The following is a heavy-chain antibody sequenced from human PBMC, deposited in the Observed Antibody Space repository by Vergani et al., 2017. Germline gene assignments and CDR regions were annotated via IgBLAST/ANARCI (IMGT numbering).Heavy chain of an antibody. V-gene: IGHV1-18*01. J-gene: IGHJ4*02. CDR3: ARESKRGWEPLLAVDY. CDR1: GYTFTSYG. CDR2: ISAYNGNT. D-gene: IGHD1-26*01. Sequence: QVQLVQSGAEVKKPGASVKVSCKASGYTFTSYGISWVRQAPGQGLEWMGGISAYNGNTNYAQKLKGRVTMTTDTSTSTAYMELRSLRSDDTAVYYCARESKRGWEPLLAVDYWGQGTLVTVSS.